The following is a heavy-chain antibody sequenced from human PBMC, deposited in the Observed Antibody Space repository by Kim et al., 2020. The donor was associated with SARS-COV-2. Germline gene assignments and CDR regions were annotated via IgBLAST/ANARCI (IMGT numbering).Heavy chain of an antibody. V-gene: IGHV3-23*01. J-gene: IGHJ4*02. D-gene: IGHD6-19*01. Sequence: YADSVKGRFTISRDNSKNTLYLQMNSLRAEDTAVYYCAKDLESVAGTMDYWGQGTLVTVSS. CDR3: AKDLESVAGTMDY.